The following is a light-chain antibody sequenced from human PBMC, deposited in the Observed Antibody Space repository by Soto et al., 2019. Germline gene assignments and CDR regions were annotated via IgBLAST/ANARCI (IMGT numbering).Light chain of an antibody. CDR3: QQYDRSSPT. V-gene: IGKV1-5*01. CDR1: QNIIVW. J-gene: IGKJ2*01. CDR2: DAS. Sequence: DIQMTQSPSTLSASVGDVVTITCRASQNIIVWLAWYQQRPGKAPKFLIYDASSLETGVPSRVSGSGSGTEFTLTIRSLQPDDFATYYCQQYDRSSPTFGQGTKLEIK.